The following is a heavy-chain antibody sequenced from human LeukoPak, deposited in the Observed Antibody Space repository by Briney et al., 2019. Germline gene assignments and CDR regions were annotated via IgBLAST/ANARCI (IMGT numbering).Heavy chain of an antibody. Sequence: PSETLSLTCTVSGGSISSGDYYWSWIRQPPGKGLEWIGYIYYSGSTYYNPSLKSRVTISVDTSKNQFSLKLSSVTAADTAVYYCARDDWGPGAFDIWGKGTTVTVSS. D-gene: IGHD3-9*01. V-gene: IGHV4-30-4*02. CDR2: IYYSGST. CDR1: GGSISSGDYY. CDR3: ARDDWGPGAFDI. J-gene: IGHJ6*04.